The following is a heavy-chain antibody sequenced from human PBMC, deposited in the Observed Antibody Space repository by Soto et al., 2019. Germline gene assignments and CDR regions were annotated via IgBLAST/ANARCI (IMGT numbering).Heavy chain of an antibody. CDR1: GGSFSGYY. Sequence: ASETLSLTCAVYGGSFSGYYWSWIRQPPGKGLEWIGEINHSGSTNYNPSLKSRVTISVDTSKNQFSLKLSSVTAADTAVYYCARGLRYCSSTSCSYNWFDPWGQGTLVTVSS. J-gene: IGHJ5*02. CDR2: INHSGST. V-gene: IGHV4-34*01. D-gene: IGHD2-2*01. CDR3: ARGLRYCSSTSCSYNWFDP.